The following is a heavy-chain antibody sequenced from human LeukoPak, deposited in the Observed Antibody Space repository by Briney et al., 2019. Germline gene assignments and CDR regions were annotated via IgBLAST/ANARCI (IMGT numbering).Heavy chain of an antibody. J-gene: IGHJ3*02. CDR3: AGGRQLWFNAFDI. CDR2: INHSGST. CDR1: GGSFSGYY. V-gene: IGHV4-34*01. Sequence: PSETLSLTCAVYGGSFSGYYWSWIRQPPGKGLEWIGEINHSGSTNYNPSLKSRVTISVDTSKNQFSLKLSSVTAADTAVYYCAGGRQLWFNAFDIWGQGTMVTVSS. D-gene: IGHD5-18*01.